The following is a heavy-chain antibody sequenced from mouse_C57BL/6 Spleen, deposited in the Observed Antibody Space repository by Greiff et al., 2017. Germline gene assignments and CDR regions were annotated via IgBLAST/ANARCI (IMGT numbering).Heavy chain of an antibody. V-gene: IGHV1-63*01. D-gene: IGHD1-3*01. J-gene: IGHJ1*03. Sequence: QVQLQQSGAELVRPGTSVKMSCKASGYTFTNSWLGWAKQRPGHGLEWIGDIYPGGGYPNYTEQFKGKATLTADKSSSTAYMQFSSLTSEDSAIYYCARRGSIKPYWYFDVWGTGTTVTVSS. CDR3: ARRGSIKPYWYFDV. CDR1: GYTFTNSW. CDR2: IYPGGGYP.